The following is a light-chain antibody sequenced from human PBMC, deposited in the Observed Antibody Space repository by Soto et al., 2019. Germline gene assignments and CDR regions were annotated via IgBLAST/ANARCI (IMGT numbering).Light chain of an antibody. J-gene: IGLJ1*01. CDR2: DVS. CDR3: SSYTSSSTYV. V-gene: IGLV2-14*01. CDR1: SSDVGGYDY. Sequence: QSVLTQPASVSGSPGQPITISCTGTSSDVGGYDYVSWYQQHPGEGPKLMIYDVSNRPSGVSNRFSGSKSGNTASLTISGLQAEDEADYYCSSYTSSSTYVFGSGTKVTVL.